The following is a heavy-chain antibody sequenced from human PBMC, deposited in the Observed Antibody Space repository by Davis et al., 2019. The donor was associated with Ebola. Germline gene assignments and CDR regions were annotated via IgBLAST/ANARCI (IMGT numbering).Heavy chain of an antibody. V-gene: IGHV3-74*01. Sequence: GESLKISCAASGFTFSSYWMHWVRQAPGKGLVWVSRINSDGSSTSYADSVKGRFTISRDNSNNTLYLQMTSLRAEDTAVYYCAKDSDFWSGYYVFHFAYWGQGTLVTVSS. D-gene: IGHD3-3*01. CDR2: INSDGSST. CDR1: GFTFSSYW. J-gene: IGHJ4*02. CDR3: AKDSDFWSGYYVFHFAY.